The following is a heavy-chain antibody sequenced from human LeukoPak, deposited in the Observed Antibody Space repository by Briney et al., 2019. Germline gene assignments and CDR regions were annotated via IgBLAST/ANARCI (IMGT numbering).Heavy chain of an antibody. CDR3: ARHGSGLAPDY. J-gene: IGHJ4*02. D-gene: IGHD6-25*01. V-gene: IGHV5-51*01. Sequence: GVPLQISSQGSGYSFTSYWIGWVRPMPGKGLEWMGIIYRGDSDTRYSPSFQGQVTISADKSISTAYLQWSSLKASDTAMYYCARHGSGLAPDYWGQGTLVTVAS. CDR2: IYRGDSDT. CDR1: GYSFTSYW.